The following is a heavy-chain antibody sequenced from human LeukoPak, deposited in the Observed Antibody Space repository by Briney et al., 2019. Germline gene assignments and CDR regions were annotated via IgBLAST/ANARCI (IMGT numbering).Heavy chain of an antibody. CDR1: GFTFSSYG. Sequence: GGSLRLSCAASGFTFSSYGMHWVRQAPGKGLDWVAVISYDGSNKYYADSVKGRFTISRDNSKNTLYLQMNSLRAEDTAVYYCARVLCSSTRCYTGWFDPWGQGTLVTVSS. J-gene: IGHJ5*02. D-gene: IGHD2-2*02. CDR2: ISYDGSNK. V-gene: IGHV3-30*03. CDR3: ARVLCSSTRCYTGWFDP.